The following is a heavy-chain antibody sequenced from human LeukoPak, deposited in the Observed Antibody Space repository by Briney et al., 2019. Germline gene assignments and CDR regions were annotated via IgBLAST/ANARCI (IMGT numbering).Heavy chain of an antibody. J-gene: IGHJ6*02. CDR3: ARLGATQPAYYYYYGMDV. CDR1: GGSISSGGYS. CDR2: IYHSGST. D-gene: IGHD1-26*01. V-gene: IGHV4-30-2*01. Sequence: SQTLSLTCAVSGGSISSGGYSWSWIRQPPGKGLEWIGYIYHSGSTYYNPSLKSRVTMSIDTSKNQFSLNLSSVTAADTAVYYCARLGATQPAYYYYYGMDVWGQGTTVTVSS.